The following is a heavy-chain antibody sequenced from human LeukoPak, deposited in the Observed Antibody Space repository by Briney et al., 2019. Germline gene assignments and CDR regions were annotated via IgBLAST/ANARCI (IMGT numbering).Heavy chain of an antibody. D-gene: IGHD6-19*01. CDR3: ARDRDSSGWVKI. Sequence: GGSLRLSCAASGFTVSGNYMSWVRQAPGKGLEWVSVIYSGGSTYYADSVKGRFIISRDYSKNTLYLQMNSLGAEDTAVYYCARDRDSSGWVKIWGQGTMVTVSS. J-gene: IGHJ3*02. CDR1: GFTVSGNY. V-gene: IGHV3-66*01. CDR2: IYSGGST.